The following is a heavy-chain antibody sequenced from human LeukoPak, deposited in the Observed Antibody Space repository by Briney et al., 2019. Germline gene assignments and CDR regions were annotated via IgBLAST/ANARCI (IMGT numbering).Heavy chain of an antibody. J-gene: IGHJ4*02. Sequence: PSETLSLTCTVSGGSISSYYWSWIRQPPGKGLEWIGYIFYSGSTNYNPSLKSRVTISVDTSKNQFSLTLSSVTAADTALYYCARGGYCSSTSCYVFDSWGQGTLVTVSS. V-gene: IGHV4-59*12. CDR1: GGSISSYY. D-gene: IGHD2-2*01. CDR2: IFYSGST. CDR3: ARGGYCSSTSCYVFDS.